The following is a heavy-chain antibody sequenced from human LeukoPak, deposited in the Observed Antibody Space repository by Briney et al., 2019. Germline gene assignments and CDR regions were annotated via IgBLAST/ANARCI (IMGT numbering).Heavy chain of an antibody. Sequence: SETLSLTCTVSGYSVSSGYFWGWIRQPPGKGLEWIGCVYHSGSTNYNPSLKSRVTISVDASKNQFSLRLSSVTAADTAVYYCARGVVGGTTGNWFDPWGQGTLVTVSS. CDR3: ARGVVGGTTGNWFDP. CDR2: VYHSGST. J-gene: IGHJ5*02. D-gene: IGHD1-26*01. V-gene: IGHV4-38-2*02. CDR1: GYSVSSGYF.